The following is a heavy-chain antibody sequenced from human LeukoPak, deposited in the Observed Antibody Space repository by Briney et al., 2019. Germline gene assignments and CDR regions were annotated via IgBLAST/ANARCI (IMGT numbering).Heavy chain of an antibody. CDR2: ISGSGGST. CDR3: AKDLHSSSRTSFDY. D-gene: IGHD6-13*01. J-gene: IGHJ4*02. CDR1: GFTFSSYA. Sequence: GSLRLSCAASGFTFSSYAMSWVRQAPGRGLEWVSAISGSGGSTYYADSVKGRFTISRDNSKNTLYMQMNSLRAEDTAVYYCAKDLHSSSRTSFDYWGQGTLVTVSS. V-gene: IGHV3-23*01.